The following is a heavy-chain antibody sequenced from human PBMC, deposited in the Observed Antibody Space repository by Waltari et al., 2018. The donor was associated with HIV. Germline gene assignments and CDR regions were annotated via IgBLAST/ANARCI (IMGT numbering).Heavy chain of an antibody. V-gene: IGHV7-4-1*02. Sequence: QVQLVQSGSELKKPGASVKVSCTTSGYSFTTYALNWVRHAPGQGLEWMGWINTNTANPTYAQDFTGRFVFALDTSVSTAYLQINSLKAEDTAVYYCARISLRPVAGTTRGVHWGQGTLVTVSS. CDR2: INTNTANP. J-gene: IGHJ4*02. CDR1: GYSFTTYA. D-gene: IGHD6-19*01. CDR3: ARISLRPVAGTTRGVH.